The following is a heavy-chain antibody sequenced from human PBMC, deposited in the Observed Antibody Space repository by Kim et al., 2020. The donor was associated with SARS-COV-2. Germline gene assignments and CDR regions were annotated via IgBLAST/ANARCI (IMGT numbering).Heavy chain of an antibody. CDR3: ARDSGRAIFGVVISIHNWFDP. D-gene: IGHD3-3*01. V-gene: IGHV1-18*04. CDR1: GYTFTSYG. J-gene: IGHJ5*02. Sequence: ASVKVSCKASGYTFTSYGISWVRQAPGQGLEWMGWISAYNGNTNYAQKLQGRVTMTTDTSTSTAYMELRSLRSDDTAVYYCARDSGRAIFGVVISIHNWFDPWGQGTLVTVSS. CDR2: ISAYNGNT.